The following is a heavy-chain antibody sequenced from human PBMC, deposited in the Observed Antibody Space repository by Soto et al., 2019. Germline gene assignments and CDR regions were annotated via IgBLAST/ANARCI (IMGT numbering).Heavy chain of an antibody. CDR2: ISWDGGST. CDR1: GFTFDDYT. CDR3: AKDMDYSRAYYYYGMDV. Sequence: PGGSLRLSCAASGFTFDDYTMHWVRQAPGKGLEWVSLISWDGGSTYYADSVEGRFTISRDNSKNSLYLQMNSLRTEDTALYYCAKDMDYSRAYYYYGMDVWGQGTTVTVSS. J-gene: IGHJ6*02. D-gene: IGHD2-15*01. V-gene: IGHV3-43*01.